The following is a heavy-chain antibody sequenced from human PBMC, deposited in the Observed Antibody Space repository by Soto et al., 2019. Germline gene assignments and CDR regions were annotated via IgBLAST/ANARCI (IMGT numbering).Heavy chain of an antibody. V-gene: IGHV3-23*01. CDR2: IDSGGGST. Sequence: EVQLLVSGGGSVQPGGSLRLSCAASGFSFSNYAMSWVRQAPGTGLEWVSAIDSGGGSTYYAASVKGRFSISRDNSMHTLYLQMNSLRGEDTAIYYCTKEHSNYPDNWFDPWGQGTLVTVSS. D-gene: IGHD4-4*01. J-gene: IGHJ5*02. CDR1: GFSFSNYA. CDR3: TKEHSNYPDNWFDP.